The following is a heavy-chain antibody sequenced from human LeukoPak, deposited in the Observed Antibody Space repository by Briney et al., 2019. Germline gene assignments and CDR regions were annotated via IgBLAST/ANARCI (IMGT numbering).Heavy chain of an antibody. CDR3: ASHGSSGHDPLT. J-gene: IGHJ4*01. CDR2: INHSGST. D-gene: IGHD5-12*01. V-gene: IGHV4-34*01. CDR1: GGSFSGYY. Sequence: SETLSLTCAVYGGSFSGYYWSWIRQPPGKGLEWLGEINHSGSTNYNPSLKSRVTISVDTSKNQFSLKLSSVTAADTAVYYCASHGSSGHDPLTWGQGTLVTVSS.